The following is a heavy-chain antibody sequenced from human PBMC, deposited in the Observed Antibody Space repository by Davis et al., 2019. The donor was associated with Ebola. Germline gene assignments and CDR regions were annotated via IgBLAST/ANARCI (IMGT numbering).Heavy chain of an antibody. J-gene: IGHJ4*02. CDR1: GFTFSNYA. D-gene: IGHD6-6*01. Sequence: GESLKISCAASGFTFSNYAMSWVRQAPGGGLEWVAGISVTGADIKYADSVRGRFSISRDDSKNTLYLQMDSLRAEDTALYYCAELHSSSSHIWGQGTLVTVSS. CDR3: AELHSSSSHI. V-gene: IGHV3-23*01. CDR2: ISVTGADI.